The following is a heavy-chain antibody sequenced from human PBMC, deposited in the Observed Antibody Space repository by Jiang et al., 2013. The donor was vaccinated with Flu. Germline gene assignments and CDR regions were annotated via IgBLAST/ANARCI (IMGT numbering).Heavy chain of an antibody. V-gene: IGHV2-5*02. D-gene: IGHD1-26*01. CDR1: GFSLTTTGVA. CDR2: IFWDDVK. Sequence: KPTQTLTVTCNCAGFSLTTTGVAVGWIRQPPGKPLEWLALIFWDDVKRYSPSLKDRLTIYKDPSKNQVVLTLTNVDPVDTATYFCAHRSVILGTTPFDTWGQGTLITVSS. CDR3: AHRSVILGTTPFDT. J-gene: IGHJ4*02.